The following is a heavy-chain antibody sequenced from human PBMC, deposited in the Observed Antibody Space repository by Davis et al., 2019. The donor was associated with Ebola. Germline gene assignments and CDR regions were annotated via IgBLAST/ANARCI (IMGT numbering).Heavy chain of an antibody. V-gene: IGHV1-46*01. CDR1: GYTFTNYY. D-gene: IGHD3-16*01. J-gene: IGHJ4*02. Sequence: AASVKVSCKASGYTFTNYYMHWVRQAPGQGLEWMGMINPNDGRTIYAQKFQGRVTVTRDTSTTTVYMELSSLRSEDTAVYYCARIGGFYDYWGQGTLVTVSS. CDR3: ARIGGFYDY. CDR2: INPNDGRT.